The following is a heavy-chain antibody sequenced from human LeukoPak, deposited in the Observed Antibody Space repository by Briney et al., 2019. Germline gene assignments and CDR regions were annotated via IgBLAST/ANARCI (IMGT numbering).Heavy chain of an antibody. CDR1: GFTLNTYW. J-gene: IGHJ4*02. CDR2: ISSSSSYI. V-gene: IGHV3-21*01. D-gene: IGHD2-2*01. CDR3: ARDSQDIVVVPAAIVY. Sequence: NPGGSLRLSCTDSGFTLNTYWMSWVRQAPGKGLEWVSSISSSSSYIYHADSVKGRFTISRDNAKNSLYLQMNSLRAEDTAVYYCARDSQDIVVVPAAIVYWGQGTLVTVSS.